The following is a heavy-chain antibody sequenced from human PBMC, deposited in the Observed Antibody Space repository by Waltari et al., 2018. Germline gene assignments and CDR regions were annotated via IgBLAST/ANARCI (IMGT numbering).Heavy chain of an antibody. CDR2: IAFDCYNK. D-gene: IGHD1-1*01. CDR3: AKETQSDGNAGLEF. CDR1: GFSFSASG. Sequence: HVQIVESGGAVVQPGRSLRLSCAASGFSFSASGMHWVRQAPGKGLEWVALIAFDCYNKCYVDSVQGRFTISRDNSKNLMYLEMRDLRSEDTATYYCAKETQSDGNAGLEFWGQGTVVTVSS. V-gene: IGHV3-30*18. J-gene: IGHJ4*02.